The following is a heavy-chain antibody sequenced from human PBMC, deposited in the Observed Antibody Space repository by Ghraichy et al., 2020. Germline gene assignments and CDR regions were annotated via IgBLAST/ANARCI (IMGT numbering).Heavy chain of an antibody. Sequence: SQTLSLTCAVYGESFSGYYWSWIRQRPGKGLEWIGEINHSGSTNYNPSLKSRVTISVDTSKNQFSLKLSSVTAADTAVYYCPRGGERTTVTSGPGHWGQGTLVTVSS. CDR3: PRGGERTTVTSGPGH. V-gene: IGHV4-34*01. CDR2: INHSGST. D-gene: IGHD4-17*01. J-gene: IGHJ4*02. CDR1: GESFSGYY.